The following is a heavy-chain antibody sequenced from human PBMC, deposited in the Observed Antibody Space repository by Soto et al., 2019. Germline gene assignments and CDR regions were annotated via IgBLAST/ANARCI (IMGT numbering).Heavy chain of an antibody. CDR1: GFTFSSYA. Sequence: GGSLRLSCAASGFTFSSYAMSWVRQAPGKGLEWVSAISGSGGSTYYADSVKGRFTISRDNSKNTLYLQMNSLRAEDTAVYYCAKDHEEYCSGGSCYYYYGMDVWGQGTTVTVSS. CDR2: ISGSGGST. D-gene: IGHD2-15*01. CDR3: AKDHEEYCSGGSCYYYYGMDV. J-gene: IGHJ6*02. V-gene: IGHV3-23*01.